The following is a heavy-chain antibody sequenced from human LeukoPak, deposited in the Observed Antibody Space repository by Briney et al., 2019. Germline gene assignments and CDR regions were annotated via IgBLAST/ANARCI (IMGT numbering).Heavy chain of an antibody. V-gene: IGHV1-2*02. CDR2: INPNSGGT. D-gene: IGHD6-13*01. Sequence: AAVKVSCKASGYTFTGYYMHWVRQAPGQGLEWMGWINPNSGGTNYAQKFQGRITMTRDTSISTAYMELSRLRSDDTAVYYCARQYGAIAAASLWGQGTLVTVSS. CDR1: GYTFTGYY. CDR3: ARQYGAIAAASL. J-gene: IGHJ4*02.